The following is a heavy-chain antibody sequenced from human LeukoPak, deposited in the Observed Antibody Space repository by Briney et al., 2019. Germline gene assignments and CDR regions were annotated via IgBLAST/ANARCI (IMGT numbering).Heavy chain of an antibody. Sequence: SETLSLTCTVSGDSFTSVTDYWAWIRQPPGKGLEWIGYIYYSGSTNYNPSLKSRVTISVDTSKNQFSLKLSSVTAADTAVYYCARGYYYDSSGYLGWFDPWGQGTLVTVSS. D-gene: IGHD3-22*01. CDR3: ARGYYYDSSGYLGWFDP. CDR1: GDSFTSVTDY. V-gene: IGHV4-61*01. J-gene: IGHJ5*02. CDR2: IYYSGST.